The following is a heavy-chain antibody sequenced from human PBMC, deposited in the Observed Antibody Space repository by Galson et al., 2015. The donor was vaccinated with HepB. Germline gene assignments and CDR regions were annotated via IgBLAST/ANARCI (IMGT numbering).Heavy chain of an antibody. CDR2: ISYDGSNK. D-gene: IGHD4-17*01. CDR3: ARDGATTDGDYRVAPHYFDY. CDR1: GFTFSSYA. V-gene: IGHV3-30*04. Sequence: SLRLSCAASGFTFSSYAMHWVRQAPGKGLKWVAVISYDGSNKYYADSVKGRFTISRDNSKNTLYLQMNSLRAEDTAVYYCARDGATTDGDYRVAPHYFDYWSQGTLVTVSS. J-gene: IGHJ4*02.